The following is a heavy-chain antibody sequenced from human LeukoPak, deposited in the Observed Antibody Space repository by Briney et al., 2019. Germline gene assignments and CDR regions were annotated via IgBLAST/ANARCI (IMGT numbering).Heavy chain of an antibody. V-gene: IGHV4-34*01. CDR2: INHSGST. D-gene: IGHD6-6*01. Sequence: SETLSLTCAVYGGSFSGYYWSWIRQPPGKGLELIGEINHSGSTNYNPSLKSRVTISVDTSKNQFSLKLSSVTAADTAVYYCARREYSSSSAYYYGMDVWGQGTTVTVSS. CDR3: ARREYSSSSAYYYGMDV. J-gene: IGHJ6*02. CDR1: GGSFSGYY.